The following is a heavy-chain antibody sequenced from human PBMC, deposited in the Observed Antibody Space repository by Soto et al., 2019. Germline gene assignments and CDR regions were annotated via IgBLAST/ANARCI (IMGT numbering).Heavy chain of an antibody. V-gene: IGHV3-23*01. CDR3: AKDKGYDSSGYFFDY. J-gene: IGHJ4*02. CDR1: GFTFSSYA. CDR2: ISGSDDST. D-gene: IGHD3-22*01. Sequence: PGGSLRLSCAASGFTFSSYAMSWVRQAPGKGLEWVSVISGSDDSTYYADSVKGRFTISRDNAKNSLYLQMNSLRAEDTALYYCAKDKGYDSSGYFFDYWGQGTLVTGSS.